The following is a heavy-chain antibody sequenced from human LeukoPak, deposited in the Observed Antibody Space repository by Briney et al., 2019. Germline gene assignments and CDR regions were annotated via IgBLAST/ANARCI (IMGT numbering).Heavy chain of an antibody. J-gene: IGHJ6*03. Sequence: GGSLRLSCAASGFTFSSYWMSWVRQAPGKGLEWVANIKQDGSEKYYVDSVKGRFTISRDNAKNSLYLQMNSLRAEDTAVYYCARGLDCSSTSCRYYYYYYMDVWGKGTTVTVSS. CDR1: GFTFSSYW. CDR2: IKQDGSEK. CDR3: ARGLDCSSTSCRYYYYYYMDV. V-gene: IGHV3-7*01. D-gene: IGHD2-2*01.